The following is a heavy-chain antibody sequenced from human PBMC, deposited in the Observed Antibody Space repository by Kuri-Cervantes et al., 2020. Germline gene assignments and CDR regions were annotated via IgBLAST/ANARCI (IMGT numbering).Heavy chain of an antibody. CDR2: ISSSGSTI. CDR3: ARGRGAAIDY. CDR1: GFTFSSYE. Sequence: GGSLRLSCAASGFTFSSYEMNWVRQAPGKGLEWVSYISSSGSTIYYADSVKGRLTISRDNAKNSLYLQMNSLRAEDTAVYYCARGRGAAIDYWGQGTLVTVSS. J-gene: IGHJ4*02. D-gene: IGHD2-15*01. V-gene: IGHV3-48*03.